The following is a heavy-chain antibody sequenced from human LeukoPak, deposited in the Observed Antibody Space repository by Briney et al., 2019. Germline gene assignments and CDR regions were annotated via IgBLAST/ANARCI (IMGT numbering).Heavy chain of an antibody. CDR2: IYTSGST. CDR3: AREAYYYGSGSYYWFDP. D-gene: IGHD3-10*01. Sequence: PSETLSLTCTVSGVSISSGSYYWSWIRQPAGKGLEWIVRIYTSGSTNYNPSLKSRVTISVDTSKNQFSLKLSSVTAADTAVYYCAREAYYYGSGSYYWFDPWGQGTLVTVSS. V-gene: IGHV4-61*02. CDR1: GVSISSGSYY. J-gene: IGHJ5*02.